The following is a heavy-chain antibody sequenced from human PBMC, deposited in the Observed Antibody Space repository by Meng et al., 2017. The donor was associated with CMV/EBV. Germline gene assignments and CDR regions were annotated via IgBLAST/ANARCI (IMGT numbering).Heavy chain of an antibody. CDR3: AKDIAPWARGIDY. D-gene: IGHD3-10*01. CDR2: ISWDGGST. J-gene: IGHJ4*02. CDR1: GFTFDDYA. Sequence: GESLKISCAASGFTFDDYAMHWVRQAPGKGLEWVSLISWDGGSTYYADSVKGRFTISRDNSKNSLYLQMNSLRAEDTALYYCAKDIAPWARGIDYWGQGTLVIVSS. V-gene: IGHV3-43D*03.